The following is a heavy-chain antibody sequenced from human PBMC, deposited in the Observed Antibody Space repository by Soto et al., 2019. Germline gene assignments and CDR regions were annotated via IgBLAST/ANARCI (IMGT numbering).Heavy chain of an antibody. CDR3: GRGESYGSGIQFDP. CDR2: IDSDSFAP. CDR1: GFTFRSYW. J-gene: IGHJ5*02. V-gene: IGHV3-74*03. D-gene: IGHD3-10*01. Sequence: EIQLVESGGGLVQPGGSLRLSCAASGFTFRSYWMHWVRQVPGKGLVWISRIDSDSFAPTYADSVKGRFTISRDNAKNTLYLQMNSLRAEDSAIYYCGRGESYGSGIQFDPWGPGALVTVSS.